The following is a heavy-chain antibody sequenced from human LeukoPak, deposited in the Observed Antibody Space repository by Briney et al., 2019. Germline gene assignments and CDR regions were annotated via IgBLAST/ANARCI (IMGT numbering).Heavy chain of an antibody. CDR2: INDSGSP. CDR3: ARGPHQHWPLGQF. Sequence: SETLSLTCEVNGGSFSGYHWTWIRQPPGKGLDWIGEINDSGSPIYNPSLKSRVTISVDTSENQFSVNLTSVTAADTAVYYCARGPHQHWPLGQFWGQGSLVTVSS. CDR1: GGSFSGYH. D-gene: IGHD2-2*01. V-gene: IGHV4-34*01. J-gene: IGHJ4*02.